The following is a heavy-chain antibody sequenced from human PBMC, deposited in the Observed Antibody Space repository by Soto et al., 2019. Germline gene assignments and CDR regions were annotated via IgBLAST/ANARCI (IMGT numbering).Heavy chain of an antibody. CDR3: ARGEAAGLQNFDY. Sequence: QVQLQESGPGLVKPSETLSLTCTVSGGSISSYYWSWIRQPPGKGLEWIGYIYYSGSTNYNPSLKSRVTISVDTSKNQFSLKLSSVTAADTAVYYCARGEAAGLQNFDYWGQGTLVTVSS. D-gene: IGHD6-19*01. CDR1: GGSISSYY. V-gene: IGHV4-59*01. J-gene: IGHJ4*02. CDR2: IYYSGST.